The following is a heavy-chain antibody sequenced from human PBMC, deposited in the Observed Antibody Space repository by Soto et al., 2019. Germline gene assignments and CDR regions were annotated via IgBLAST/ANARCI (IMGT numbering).Heavy chain of an antibody. J-gene: IGHJ6*02. Sequence: PGESLKISCKGSGYSFTSYWIGWVRQMPGKGLEWMGIIYPGDSDTRYSPSFQGQVTISADKSISTAYLQWSSLKASDTAMYYCARSIAVTGTYFSGLDVWGQGTPVTVS. CDR1: GYSFTSYW. D-gene: IGHD6-19*01. V-gene: IGHV5-51*01. CDR3: ARSIAVTGTYFSGLDV. CDR2: IYPGDSDT.